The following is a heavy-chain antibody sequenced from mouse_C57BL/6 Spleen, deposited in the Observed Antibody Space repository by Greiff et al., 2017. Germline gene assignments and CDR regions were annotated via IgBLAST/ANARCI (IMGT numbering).Heavy chain of an antibody. Sequence: EVKLVESGPGLVKPSQSLSLTCSVTGYSITSGYYWNWIRQFPGNKLEWMGYISYDGSNNYNPSLKNRIPVTRDTSKNQFFLKLNSVTTEDTATYYCAREPLTTVVAPVAYWGQGTLVTVSA. V-gene: IGHV3-6*01. CDR3: AREPLTTVVAPVAY. CDR2: ISYDGSN. CDR1: GYSITSGYY. D-gene: IGHD1-1*01. J-gene: IGHJ3*01.